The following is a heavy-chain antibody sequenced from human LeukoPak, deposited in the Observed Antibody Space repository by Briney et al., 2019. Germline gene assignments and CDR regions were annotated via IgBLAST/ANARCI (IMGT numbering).Heavy chain of an antibody. J-gene: IGHJ4*02. CDR3: ARVREDDYEGFDY. CDR2: ISYDGSNK. Sequence: EAGGSLRLSCAASGFTFSSYAMHWVRQAPGKGLEWVAVISYDGSNKYYADSVKGRFTLSRDNSKNTLYLQMNSLRAEDTAVYYCARVREDDYEGFDYWGQGTLVTVSS. CDR1: GFTFSSYA. V-gene: IGHV3-30-3*01. D-gene: IGHD4-17*01.